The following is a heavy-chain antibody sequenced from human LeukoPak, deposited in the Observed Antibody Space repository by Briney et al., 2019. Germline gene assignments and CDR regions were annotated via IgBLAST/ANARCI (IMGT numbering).Heavy chain of an antibody. D-gene: IGHD1-26*01. CDR1: GFTFSSYA. V-gene: IGHV3-64*01. CDR2: ISSNGGST. J-gene: IGHJ4*02. Sequence: GRSLRLSCAASGFTFSSYAMHWVREAPGKGLEYVSPISSNGGSTYYANSVKGRFTISRDNSKNTLYLQMGSLRAEDMAVYYAARSEWELNLYFDYWGQVTRVTVSS. CDR3: ARSEWELNLYFDY.